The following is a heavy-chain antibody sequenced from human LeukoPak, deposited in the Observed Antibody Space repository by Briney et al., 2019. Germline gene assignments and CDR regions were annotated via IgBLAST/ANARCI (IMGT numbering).Heavy chain of an antibody. CDR3: ARVPASWFDP. V-gene: IGHV4-59*01. CDR2: IYYSGST. J-gene: IGHJ5*02. Sequence: SETLSLTCAVYGGSFSGYYWSWIRQPPGKGLEWIGYIYYSGSTNYNPSLKSRVTISVDTSKNQFSLKLSSVTAADTAVYYCARVPASWFDPWGQGTLVTVSS. CDR1: GGSFSGYY.